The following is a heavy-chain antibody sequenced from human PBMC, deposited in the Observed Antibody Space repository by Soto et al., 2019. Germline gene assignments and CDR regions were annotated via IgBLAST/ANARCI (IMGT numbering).Heavy chain of an antibody. Sequence: SLRLSCAASGFSFDDYAMHWVRQAPGKGLEWVSGISWNSGTIGYADSVKGRFTISRDNAKNSLYLQMNSLRAEDTALYYCAKSTGGTANGMGVWGKGTTVTVYS. CDR1: GFSFDDYA. J-gene: IGHJ6*04. CDR3: AKSTGGTANGMGV. D-gene: IGHD2-8*02. V-gene: IGHV3-9*01. CDR2: ISWNSGTI.